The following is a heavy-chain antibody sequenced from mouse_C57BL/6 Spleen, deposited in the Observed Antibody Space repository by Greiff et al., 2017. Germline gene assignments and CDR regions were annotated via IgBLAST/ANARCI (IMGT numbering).Heavy chain of an antibody. J-gene: IGHJ3*01. D-gene: IGHD2-3*01. V-gene: IGHV1-69*01. CDR3: ASYDGYYRCAY. CDR2: IDPSDSYT. Sequence: QVQLQQPGAELVMPGASVKLSCKASGYTFTSYWMHWVKQRPGPGLEWIGEIDPSDSYTNYNQKFKGKSTLTVDKSSSTAYMQLSSLTSEDAAVYYCASYDGYYRCAYWGQGTLVTVSA. CDR1: GYTFTSYW.